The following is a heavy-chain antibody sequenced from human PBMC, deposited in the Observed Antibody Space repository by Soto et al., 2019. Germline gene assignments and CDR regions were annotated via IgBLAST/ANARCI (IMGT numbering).Heavy chain of an antibody. CDR3: ATTVGITFGGVIPPLDY. CDR1: GYTFTSYY. V-gene: IGHV1-24*01. CDR2: FNPEDGET. Sequence: ASVKVSCKASGYTFTSYYMHWVRQAPGKGLEWMGGFNPEDGETIYAQKFQGRVTMTEDTSTDTAYMELSSLRSEDTAVYYCATTVGITFGGVIPPLDYWGQGTLVTVSS. J-gene: IGHJ4*02. D-gene: IGHD3-16*02.